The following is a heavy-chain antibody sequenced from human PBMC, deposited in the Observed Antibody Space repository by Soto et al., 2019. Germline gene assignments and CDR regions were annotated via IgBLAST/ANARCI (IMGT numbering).Heavy chain of an antibody. J-gene: IGHJ4*02. V-gene: IGHV1-46*01. D-gene: IGHD5-18*01. CDR1: GYTFTSYY. Sequence: ASVKVSRKASGYTFTSYYMHWVRQAPGQGLEWMGIINPSGGSTSYAQKFQGRVTMTRDTSTSTVYMELSSLRSEDTAVYYCAREVYSYGPFDYWGQGTQVTVSS. CDR3: AREVYSYGPFDY. CDR2: INPSGGST.